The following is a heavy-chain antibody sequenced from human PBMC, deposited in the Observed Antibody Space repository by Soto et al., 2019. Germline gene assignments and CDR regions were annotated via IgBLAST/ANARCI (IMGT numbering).Heavy chain of an antibody. CDR1: GFTFSNAL. Sequence: LRLSCAACGFTFSNALMSWVRQAPGKGLEWVGRIKSKTDGGTTDYAAPVKGRFTISRDDSKNTLYLQMNSLKTEDTAVYYCTTAIGLPNSMVPYWYFDLWGRGTLVTVSS. D-gene: IGHD3-10*01. CDR3: TTAIGLPNSMVPYWYFDL. V-gene: IGHV3-15*01. CDR2: IKSKTDGGTT. J-gene: IGHJ2*01.